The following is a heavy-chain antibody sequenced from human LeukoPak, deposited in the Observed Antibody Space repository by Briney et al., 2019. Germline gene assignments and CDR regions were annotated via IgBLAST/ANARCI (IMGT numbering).Heavy chain of an antibody. D-gene: IGHD5-18*01. CDR3: AREGSGGTAMVKFDY. V-gene: IGHV3-7*01. J-gene: IGHJ4*02. CDR2: IKQDGSEK. CDR1: GFTFSSYW. Sequence: PGGSLRLSCAASGFTFSSYWMSWVRQVPGKGLEWVANIKQDGSEKYYVDSVKGRFTISRDNAKNSLYLQMNSLRAEDTAVYYCAREGSGGTAMVKFDYWGQGTLVTVSS.